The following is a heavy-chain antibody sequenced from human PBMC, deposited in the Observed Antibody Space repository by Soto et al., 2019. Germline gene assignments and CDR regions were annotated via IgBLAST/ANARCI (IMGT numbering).Heavy chain of an antibody. D-gene: IGHD3-10*01. CDR3: AKKVNSGPGSQYFDY. J-gene: IGHJ4*02. Sequence: EVQMLESGGGLVQPGGSLRLSCAASGFTFSSYSMSWVGQAPGKGLEWVSGFRTSGDGGTTYYADSVKGRFTISRDNSKNMLFLQMNSLRAEDTAIYYCAKKVNSGPGSQYFDYWGQGTLVTVSS. CDR2: FRTSGDGGTT. V-gene: IGHV3-23*01. CDR1: GFTFSSYS.